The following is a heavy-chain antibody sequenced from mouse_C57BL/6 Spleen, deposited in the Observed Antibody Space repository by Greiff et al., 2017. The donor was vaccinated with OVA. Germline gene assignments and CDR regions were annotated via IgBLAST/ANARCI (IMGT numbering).Heavy chain of an antibody. J-gene: IGHJ2*01. CDR3: TRSDSSGFKVFDY. Sequence: VQLQQSGAELVRPGASVTLSCKASGYTFTDYEMHWVKQTPVHGLVWIGAIDPETGGTAYNQKFKGKAILTADKSSSTAYMELRSLTSEDSAVYYCTRSDSSGFKVFDYWGQGTTLTVSS. D-gene: IGHD3-2*02. V-gene: IGHV1-15*01. CDR1: GYTFTDYE. CDR2: IDPETGGT.